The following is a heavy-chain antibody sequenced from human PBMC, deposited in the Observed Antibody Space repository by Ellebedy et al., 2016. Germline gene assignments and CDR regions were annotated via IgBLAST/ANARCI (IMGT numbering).Heavy chain of an antibody. J-gene: IGHJ6*03. CDR2: IYHSGST. CDR3: ARSVYSSSWYGSDYHYYVDV. V-gene: IGHV4-38-2*02. CDR1: GYSISSGYY. Sequence: SETLSLTCTVSGYSISSGYYWGWIRQPPGKGLEWIGEIYHSGSTYYNPSLKSRITMSVDESKNQFSLRLSSVTAADTAVYYCARSVYSSSWYGSDYHYYVDVWGKGTTVTVSS. D-gene: IGHD6-13*01.